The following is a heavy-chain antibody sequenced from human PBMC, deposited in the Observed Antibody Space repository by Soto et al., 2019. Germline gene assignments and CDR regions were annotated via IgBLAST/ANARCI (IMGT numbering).Heavy chain of an antibody. CDR1: GFTFSNYA. V-gene: IGHV3-64*01. D-gene: IGHD5-12*01. CDR2: ISSNGGST. Sequence: GGSLRLSCAASGFTFSNYAMHWVRQAPGKGLEYVSTISSNGGSTYYASSVKGRFTISRDNSKNTLYLQMGSLRAEDMAVYYCASSRDGYYFDYWGQGTLVTVSS. J-gene: IGHJ4*02. CDR3: ASSRDGYYFDY.